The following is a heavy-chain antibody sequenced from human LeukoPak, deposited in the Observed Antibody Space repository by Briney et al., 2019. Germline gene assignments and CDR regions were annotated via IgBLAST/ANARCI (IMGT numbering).Heavy chain of an antibody. CDR1: GFTFSSYS. CDR2: ISSSSSYI. J-gene: IGHJ2*01. D-gene: IGHD3-10*01. CDR3: ARAPAMIRGYWYFDL. V-gene: IGHV3-21*04. Sequence: PGGSLRLSCAASGFTFSSYSMNWVRQAPGKGLEWVSSISSSSSYIYYADSVKGRFTISRDNAKNSLYLQMNSLRAEDTAVYYCARAPAMIRGYWYFDLWGRGTLVTFSS.